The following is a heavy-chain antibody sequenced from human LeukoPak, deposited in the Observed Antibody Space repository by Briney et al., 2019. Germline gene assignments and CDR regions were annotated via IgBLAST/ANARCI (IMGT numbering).Heavy chain of an antibody. D-gene: IGHD2-15*01. Sequence: ASVKVPCKASGYTFTSYDINWVRQATGQRPEWMGWMNPHSGNTGYAQKFQGRVTMTRNTSITTAYMELSSLRSEDTAVYYCARVAYWGGDSCYDYFQHWGQGTLVTVSS. CDR2: MNPHSGNT. J-gene: IGHJ1*01. V-gene: IGHV1-8*01. CDR1: GYTFTSYD. CDR3: ARVAYWGGDSCYDYFQH.